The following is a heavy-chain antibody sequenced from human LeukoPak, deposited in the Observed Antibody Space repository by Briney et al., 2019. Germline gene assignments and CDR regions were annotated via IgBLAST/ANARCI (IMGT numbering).Heavy chain of an antibody. V-gene: IGHV5-51*01. CDR3: ARHTTVGGSLRFDY. Sequence: GESLKISCKGSGYNFNTYWIGWVRQMPGKGLEWMGIIYPGDSDTRYSPSFQGQVTISADKSISTVYLQWSSLKASDSAMYYCARHTTVGGSLRFDYWGQGTLVSVSS. J-gene: IGHJ4*02. CDR2: IYPGDSDT. D-gene: IGHD4-23*01. CDR1: GYNFNTYW.